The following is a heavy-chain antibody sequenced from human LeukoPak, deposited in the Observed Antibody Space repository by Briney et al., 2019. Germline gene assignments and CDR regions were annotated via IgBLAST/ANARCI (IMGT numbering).Heavy chain of an antibody. Sequence: PGGSLRLSCAASGFTFDNYAMHWVRQAPGKGLEWVAVISYDASNKYYADSVKGRFIISRDNSKNTLYLQMNSLRAEDTAVFYCARDGGEDLEWPKYYFDYWGQGTLVTVSS. CDR2: ISYDASNK. D-gene: IGHD3-3*01. CDR3: ARDGGEDLEWPKYYFDY. V-gene: IGHV3-30-3*01. J-gene: IGHJ4*02. CDR1: GFTFDNYA.